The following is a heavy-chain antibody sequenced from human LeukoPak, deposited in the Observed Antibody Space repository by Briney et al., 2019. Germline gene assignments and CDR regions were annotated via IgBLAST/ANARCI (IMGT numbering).Heavy chain of an antibody. CDR2: ISSSSSYI. CDR1: GFTFSSYS. CDR3: ATQASPRTYYYYGMDV. J-gene: IGHJ6*02. V-gene: IGHV3-21*01. Sequence: GGTLRLFCAASGFTFSSYSMNWVRQAPGKGLEWVSSISSSSSYIYYADSVKGRFTISRDNAKNSLYLQMNSLRAEDTAVYYCATQASPRTYYYYGMDVWGQGTTVTVSS.